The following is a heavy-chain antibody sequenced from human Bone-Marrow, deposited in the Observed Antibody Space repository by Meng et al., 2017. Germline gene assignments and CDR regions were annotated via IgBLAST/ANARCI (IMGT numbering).Heavy chain of an antibody. Sequence: ESLKISCAASGFTFSNAWMSWVRQSPGKGLEWIGSIYQSGSTYYNPSLKSRVTMSADTSKNQFSLKLTSVTAADTAVYYCAGGAVVTLIFYHAMDVWSQGPSAT. CDR1: GFTFSNAW. CDR2: IYQSGST. V-gene: IGHV4-38-2*01. CDR3: AGGAVVTLIFYHAMDV. D-gene: IGHD2-21*02. J-gene: IGHJ6*02.